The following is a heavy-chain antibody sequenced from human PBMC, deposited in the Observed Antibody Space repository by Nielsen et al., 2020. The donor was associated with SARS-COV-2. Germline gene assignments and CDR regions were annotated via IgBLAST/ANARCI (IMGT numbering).Heavy chain of an antibody. CDR3: ARSNSHVFDV. CDR1: GFTFSSLW. Sequence: GESLKISCAASGFTFSSLWMSWVRQVPGKGLEWVADIKPDGSEKVYVDSVKGRFTISRDNAKNSMSLQMNSLRVEDTAVYHCARSNSHVFDVWGQGTMVTVSS. J-gene: IGHJ3*01. V-gene: IGHV3-7*01. D-gene: IGHD4-23*01. CDR2: IKPDGSEK.